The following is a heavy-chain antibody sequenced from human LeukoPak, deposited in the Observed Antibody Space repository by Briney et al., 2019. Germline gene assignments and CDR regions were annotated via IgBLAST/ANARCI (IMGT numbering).Heavy chain of an antibody. J-gene: IGHJ6*03. Sequence: ASVKVSCKASGYTFTSYDINWVRQATGQGLEWMGWMNPNSGNTGYAQKFQGRVTITRNTSISTAYMELSSLRSEDTAVYYCARVGATTYYYYYYMDVWGKGTTVTVSS. CDR3: ARVGATTYYYYYYMDV. CDR2: MNPNSGNT. V-gene: IGHV1-8*03. CDR1: GYTFTSYD. D-gene: IGHD1-26*01.